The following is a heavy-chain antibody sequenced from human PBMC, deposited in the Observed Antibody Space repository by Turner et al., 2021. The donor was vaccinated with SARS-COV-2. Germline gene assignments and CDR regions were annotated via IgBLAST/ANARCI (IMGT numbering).Heavy chain of an antibody. D-gene: IGHD6-19*01. CDR3: ASSANSSGWHY. J-gene: IGHJ4*02. CDR2: ISPNSGGT. V-gene: IGHV1-2*02. Sequence: QVQLVQSGAEVKKPGASVQVSCKASGYTFTGYYMHWVRQAPGQGLEWMGWISPNSGGTNYAQKVQGRVTMTRDTSISTVYMELSRLRSDDTAVYYWASSANSSGWHYWGQGTLVTVSS. CDR1: GYTFTGYY.